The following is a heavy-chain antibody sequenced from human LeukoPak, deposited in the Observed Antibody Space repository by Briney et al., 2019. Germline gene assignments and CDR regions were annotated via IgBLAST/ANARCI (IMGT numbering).Heavy chain of an antibody. D-gene: IGHD3-9*01. V-gene: IGHV1-18*01. CDR1: GYTFTSYG. CDR3: ARYGNVLRYFDWPHPDY. CDR2: MSAYNGNT. J-gene: IGHJ4*02. Sequence: ASVKVSCKASGYTFTSYGISWVRQAPGQGLEWMGWMSAYNGNTNYAQKLQGRVTMTTDTSTSTAYMELRSLRSDDTAVYYCARYGNVLRYFDWPHPDYWGQGTLVTVSS.